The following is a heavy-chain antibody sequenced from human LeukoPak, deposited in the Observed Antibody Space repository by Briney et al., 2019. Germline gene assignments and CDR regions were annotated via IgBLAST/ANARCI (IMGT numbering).Heavy chain of an antibody. CDR2: ISGSGGST. CDR1: GFTLSSYA. CDR3: AKDSKVTMVRGVHFDY. D-gene: IGHD3-10*01. V-gene: IGHV3-23*01. J-gene: IGHJ4*02. Sequence: GGSLTLSCAASGFTLSSYAMSWVRQAPGKGVEWVSAISGSGGSTYCADSVKGRFTISRDNSKNTLYLQMNSLRAEDTAVYYCAKDSKVTMVRGVHFDYWGQGTLVTVSS.